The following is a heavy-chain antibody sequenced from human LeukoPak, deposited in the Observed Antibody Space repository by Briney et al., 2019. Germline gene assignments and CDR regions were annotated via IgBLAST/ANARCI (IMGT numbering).Heavy chain of an antibody. Sequence: GGSLRLSCAASGFTFSSYGMHWVRQAPGEGLEWVALIWFDGSNKYYADSVKGRFTISRDNSKNTLYLQMNSLRAEDTAVYYCARDSEWGLLRSDYWGQGTLVTVSS. D-gene: IGHD1-26*01. CDR1: GFTFSSYG. V-gene: IGHV3-33*01. CDR3: ARDSEWGLLRSDY. CDR2: IWFDGSNK. J-gene: IGHJ4*02.